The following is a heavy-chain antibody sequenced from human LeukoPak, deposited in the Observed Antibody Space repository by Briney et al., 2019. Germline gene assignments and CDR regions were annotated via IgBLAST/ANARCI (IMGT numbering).Heavy chain of an antibody. Sequence: PGGSLRLSCAASGVTFSSYAMSWVRQAPGKGLEWVSAISGSGGSTYYADSVKGRFTISRDNSKNTLYLQMNSLRAEDTAVYYCANGMTTVTTFDYWGQGTLVTVSS. CDR1: GVTFSSYA. CDR2: ISGSGGST. J-gene: IGHJ4*02. D-gene: IGHD4-17*01. CDR3: ANGMTTVTTFDY. V-gene: IGHV3-23*01.